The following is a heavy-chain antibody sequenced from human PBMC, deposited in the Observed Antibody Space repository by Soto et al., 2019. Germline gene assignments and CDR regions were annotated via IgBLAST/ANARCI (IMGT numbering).Heavy chain of an antibody. J-gene: IGHJ4*02. CDR2: IWNDGKNS. V-gene: IGHV3-33*08. CDR1: GLPVAGSY. D-gene: IGHD3-10*01. Sequence: PGGSLRLSCVASGLPVAGSYMAWVRQAPGKGLQWVTFIWNDGKNSFYEDSVKGRFTNSRDNFKNTLYLQMDSLRAEDTAVYYCANVRRVGEDYWGQGTLVTVSS. CDR3: ANVRRVGEDY.